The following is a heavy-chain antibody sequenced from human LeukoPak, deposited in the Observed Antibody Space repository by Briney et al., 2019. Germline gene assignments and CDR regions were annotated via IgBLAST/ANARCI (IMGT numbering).Heavy chain of an antibody. CDR3: ARVGPNWNNFDY. CDR1: GFTFSTYA. J-gene: IGHJ4*02. D-gene: IGHD1/OR15-1a*01. V-gene: IGHV3-30-3*01. CDR2: ISYDGINK. Sequence: GGSLRLSCEASGFTFSTYAMHWFRQAPGKGLEWVAVISYDGINKHNADSVKGRIIISRDNSKNTLYLQLNNLRAEDTAMHYCARVGPNWNNFDYWGQGTLVTVSS.